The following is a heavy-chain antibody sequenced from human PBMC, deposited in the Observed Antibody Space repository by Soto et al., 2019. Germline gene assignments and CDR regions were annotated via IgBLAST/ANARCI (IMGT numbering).Heavy chain of an antibody. CDR3: ARYGAGECNRGSCYSPFDY. CDR2: IYYSGST. V-gene: IGHV4-30-4*01. J-gene: IGHJ4*02. CDR1: GRSISSVNYY. Sequence: QVQLQESGPGLVKPSQTLSLTCTVSGRSISSVNYYWSWIRQPPGKGLEWIGYIYYSGSTYYNPSRRSRVTISVDTSINQFSLMLSCVPAADSAVYYCARYGAGECNRGSCYSPFDYWGQATLVTVSS. D-gene: IGHD2-15*01.